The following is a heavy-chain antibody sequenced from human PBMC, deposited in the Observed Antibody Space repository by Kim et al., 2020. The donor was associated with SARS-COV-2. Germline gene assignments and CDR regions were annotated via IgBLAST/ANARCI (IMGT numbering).Heavy chain of an antibody. CDR3: ARWGYSSGRTDGDY. J-gene: IGHJ4*02. Sequence: SETLSLTCAVYGGSFSGYYWSWIRQPPGKGLEWIGEINHSGSTNYNPSLKSRVTISVDTSKNQFSLKLSSVTAADTAVYYCARWGYSSGRTDGDYWGQGTLVTVSS. CDR1: GGSFSGYY. D-gene: IGHD6-19*01. CDR2: INHSGST. V-gene: IGHV4-34*01.